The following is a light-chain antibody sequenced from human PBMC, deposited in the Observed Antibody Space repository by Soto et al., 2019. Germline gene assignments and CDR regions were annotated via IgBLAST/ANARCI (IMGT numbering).Light chain of an antibody. J-gene: IGKJ4*01. CDR3: QQYGISPPLT. CDR2: GAS. CDR1: QSVSSNF. V-gene: IGKV3-20*01. Sequence: IVLTQSPGTLSLSPGERATLSCRASQSVSSNFLAWYQQKPGQAPRLPIYGASSRATGIPDRFSGSGSGTDFTLTISRLEPEDFAVYSCQQYGISPPLTFGGGTKVDIK.